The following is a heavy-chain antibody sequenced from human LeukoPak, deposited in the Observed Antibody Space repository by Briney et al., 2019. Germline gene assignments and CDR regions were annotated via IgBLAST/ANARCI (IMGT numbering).Heavy chain of an antibody. Sequence: GGSLRLSCAASGFPFSSYWMSWVRQAPGKGLEWVANIKQDGGEIFYVDSVKGRFTISRDNAKNSLYLQMNSLRAEDTAVYYCARDNGGLLWFGESPPTPGWGQGTLVTVSS. V-gene: IGHV3-7*01. D-gene: IGHD3-10*01. J-gene: IGHJ4*02. CDR2: IKQDGGEI. CDR3: ARDNGGLLWFGESPPTPG. CDR1: GFPFSSYW.